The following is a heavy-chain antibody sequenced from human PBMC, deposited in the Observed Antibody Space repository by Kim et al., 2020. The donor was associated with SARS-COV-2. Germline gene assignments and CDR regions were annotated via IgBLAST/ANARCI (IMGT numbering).Heavy chain of an antibody. Sequence: YADSVRGRFTISRDNSKHTLYLQMNSLRAEDTAMYYCASTSSWYTGRFDPWGQGTLVTVSS. J-gene: IGHJ5*02. V-gene: IGHV3-30*01. CDR3: ASTSSWYTGRFDP. D-gene: IGHD6-13*01.